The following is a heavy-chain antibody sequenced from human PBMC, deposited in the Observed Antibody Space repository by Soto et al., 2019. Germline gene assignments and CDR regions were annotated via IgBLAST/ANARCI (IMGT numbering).Heavy chain of an antibody. CDR3: XXXXGVKGYFDL. CDR2: IVVGSGNT. J-gene: IGHJ2*01. D-gene: IGHD3-10*01. V-gene: IGHV1-58*01. Sequence: QMQLVQSGPEVKKPGTSVKVSCKASGFTFTSSAVQWVRQARGQRLEWIGWIVVGSGNTNYAQKFQERVTITRDMSTSTAYMEXSSXXSXDTAVYYCXXXXGVKGYFDLWGRGTLVTVSS. CDR1: GFTFTSSA.